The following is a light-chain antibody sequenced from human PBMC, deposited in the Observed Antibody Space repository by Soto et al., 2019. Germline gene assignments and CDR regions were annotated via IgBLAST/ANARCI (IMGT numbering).Light chain of an antibody. CDR3: QQSRTTPWT. V-gene: IGKV1-39*01. J-gene: IGKJ1*01. CDR1: QNIDIY. CDR2: AAS. Sequence: DIQMTQSPASLSASIGDTVTIACRASQNIDIYLNWYQHKPGTVPKLLIYAASGLQTGVPSRFSGSGSGTDFSLTISSLQPEDFATYYCQQSRTTPWTFGQGTKVYIK.